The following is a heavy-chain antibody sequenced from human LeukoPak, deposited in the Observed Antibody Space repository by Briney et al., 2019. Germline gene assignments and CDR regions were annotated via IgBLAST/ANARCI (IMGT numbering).Heavy chain of an antibody. J-gene: IGHJ4*02. CDR1: GFTFSSYA. Sequence: GGSLRLSCAASGFTFSSYAMSWVRQAPGKGLEWVSAISGSGGSTYYADSVKGRFTISRDNSKNTLYLQMNSLRAEDTAVYYCAKDLYGYSSGWYSLWGQGTLVTVSS. CDR3: AKDLYGYSSGWYSL. V-gene: IGHV3-23*01. CDR2: ISGSGGST. D-gene: IGHD6-19*01.